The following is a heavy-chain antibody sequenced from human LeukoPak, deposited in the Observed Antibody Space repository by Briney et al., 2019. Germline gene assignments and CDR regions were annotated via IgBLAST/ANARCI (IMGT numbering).Heavy chain of an antibody. V-gene: IGHV4-59*11. Sequence: SETLSLTCAVSADSFSSHYWTWIRQPPGKGLEWIGYISYIGYTNYNPSLKSRVTISVDTSKNQFSLKLSSVTAADTAVYYCARRCYGSGSCLDYWGQGTLVTVSS. CDR2: ISYIGYT. CDR3: ARRCYGSGSCLDY. J-gene: IGHJ4*02. CDR1: ADSFSSHY. D-gene: IGHD3-10*01.